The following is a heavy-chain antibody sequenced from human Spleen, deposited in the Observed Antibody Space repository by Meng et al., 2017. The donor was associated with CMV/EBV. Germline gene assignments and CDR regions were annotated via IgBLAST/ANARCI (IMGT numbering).Heavy chain of an antibody. CDR2: IKEDGSEK. D-gene: IGHD3-3*01. CDR1: GITFKISW. J-gene: IGHJ5*01. Sequence: GGSLRLSCAASGITFKISWMHWVRQAPGKGLEWAATIKEDGSEKYYVDSVKGRFTISRDSAKSSLYLQMNSLRVEDTAVYYCFGSGGSWGHGTLVTVSS. CDR3: FGSGGS. V-gene: IGHV3-7*01.